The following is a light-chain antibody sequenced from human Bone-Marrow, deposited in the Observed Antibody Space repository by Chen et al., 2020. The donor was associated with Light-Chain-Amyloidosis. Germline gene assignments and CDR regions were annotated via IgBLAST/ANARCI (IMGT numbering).Light chain of an antibody. CDR1: SSDVGGDNH. J-gene: IGLJ1*01. CDR2: EVT. V-gene: IGLV2-14*01. CDR3: RSYTITDTLV. Sequence: QSALPHPPSVAGAPGQPITISGTGTSSDVGGDNHVSWYQQHPDKAPKLMIYEVTNRPSWVPDRFSGAKADNTTSLTISGLQTEDAADYFCRSYTITDTLVFGSGTRVTVL.